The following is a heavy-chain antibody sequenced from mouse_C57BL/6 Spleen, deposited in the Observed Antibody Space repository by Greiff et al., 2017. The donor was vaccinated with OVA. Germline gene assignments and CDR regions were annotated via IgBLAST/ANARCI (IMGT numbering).Heavy chain of an antibody. J-gene: IGHJ1*03. CDR1: GFSLTSYG. Sequence: VKLLESGPGLVQPSPSLSITCTVSGFSLTSYGVHWVRQSPGKGLEWLGVIWSGGSTDYNAAFISRLSTSTDNSKSQVFFKMNSLQADDTAIYYCARRVAYFDVWGTGTTVTVSS. D-gene: IGHD1-1*02. CDR3: ARRVAYFDV. CDR2: IWSGGST. V-gene: IGHV2-2*01.